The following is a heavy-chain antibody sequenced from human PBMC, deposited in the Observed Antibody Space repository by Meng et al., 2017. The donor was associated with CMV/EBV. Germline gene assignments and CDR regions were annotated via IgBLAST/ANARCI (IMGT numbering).Heavy chain of an antibody. J-gene: IGHJ4*02. D-gene: IGHD2-2*01. V-gene: IGHV3-23*01. Sequence: GESLKISCAASGFTFSSYAMSWVRQAPGKGLEWVSAISGSGGSTYYADSVKGRFTISRDNSKNTLYLQMSSLRAEDTAVYYCAKSIVVVPAARVAAAGPLGYWGQGTLVTVSS. CDR1: GFTFSSYA. CDR3: AKSIVVVPAARVAAAGPLGY. CDR2: ISGSGGST.